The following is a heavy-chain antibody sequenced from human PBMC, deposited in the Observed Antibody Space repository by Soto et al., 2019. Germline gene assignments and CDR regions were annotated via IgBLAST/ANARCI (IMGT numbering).Heavy chain of an antibody. Sequence: SVKVSCKASGGTFSSYAISWVRQAPGQGLEWMGGIIPIFGTANYAQKFQGRVTITADESTSTAYMELSSLRSEDTAVYYCATRYVDTAMGFDYWGQGTLVTVSS. CDR3: ATRYVDTAMGFDY. J-gene: IGHJ4*02. V-gene: IGHV1-69*13. CDR1: GGTFSSYA. CDR2: IIPIFGTA. D-gene: IGHD5-18*01.